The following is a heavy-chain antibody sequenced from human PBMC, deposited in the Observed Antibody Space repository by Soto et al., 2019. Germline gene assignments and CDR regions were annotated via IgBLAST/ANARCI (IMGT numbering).Heavy chain of an antibody. CDR2: ISSSSSYI. CDR1: GFTFSSYS. J-gene: IGHJ4*02. V-gene: IGHV3-21*01. Sequence: GGSLRLSCAASGFTFSSYSMNWVRQAPGKGLEWVSSISSSSSYIYYADSVKGRFAISRDNAKNSLYLQMNSLRAEDTAVYYCARESEDLTSNFDYWGQGTLVTVSS. CDR3: ARESEDLTSNFDY.